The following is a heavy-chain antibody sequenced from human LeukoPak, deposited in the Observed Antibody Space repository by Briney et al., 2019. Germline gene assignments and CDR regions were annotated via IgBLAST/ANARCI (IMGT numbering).Heavy chain of an antibody. V-gene: IGHV3-33*01. CDR1: GITFSSYG. CDR2: IWYDGSNK. Sequence: PGGSLRLSCAASGITFSSYGMHWVRQAPGKGLEWVAVIWYDGSNKYYADSVKGRFTISRDNSKNTLYLQMNSLRAEDTAVYYCARDYLDWYFDLWGRGTLVTVSS. J-gene: IGHJ2*01. CDR3: ARDYLDWYFDL.